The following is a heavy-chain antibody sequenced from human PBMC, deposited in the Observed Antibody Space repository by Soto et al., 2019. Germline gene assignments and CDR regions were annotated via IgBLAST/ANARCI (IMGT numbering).Heavy chain of an antibody. D-gene: IGHD6-19*01. CDR2: INAGNGNT. J-gene: IGHJ5*02. V-gene: IGHV1-3*01. CDR3: ARGVAGPLHWFDP. CDR1: GYTFTSYA. Sequence: QVQLVQSGAEVKKPGASVKVSCKASGYTFTSYAMHWVRQAPGKRLEWMGWINAGNGNTKYSQKFQGRVNITRDTSASTAYMELSSLRSEGTAVYYCARGVAGPLHWFDPWGQGTLVTVSS.